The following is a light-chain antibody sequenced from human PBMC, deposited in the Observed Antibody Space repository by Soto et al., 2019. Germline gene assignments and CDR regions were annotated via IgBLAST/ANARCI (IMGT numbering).Light chain of an antibody. J-gene: IGKJ4*01. CDR3: QQSHDWLT. CDR2: DAS. CDR1: QSVSTY. Sequence: EIVLTQFPATLALSPGERATLSCRASQSVSTYLAWYQQKAGQAPKLLIYDASNRATGIPARFSGSGSGTDFTLTISSLQPEDFAVYYCQQSHDWLTFGGGTKVEIK. V-gene: IGKV3-11*01.